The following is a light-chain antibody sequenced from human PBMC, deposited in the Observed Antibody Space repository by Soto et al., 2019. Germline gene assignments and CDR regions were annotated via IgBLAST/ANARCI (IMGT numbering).Light chain of an antibody. V-gene: IGKV1-39*01. J-gene: IGKJ1*01. CDR3: QQANSFPWT. CDR2: AAS. CDR1: QSISSY. Sequence: IQMTQSPSSLCASLGDRVTITCRASQSISSYLNWYQQKPGKAPKLLIYAASSLQSGVPSRFSGSGSGTDFTLTISSLQPEDFATYYCQQANSFPWTFGQGTKVDI.